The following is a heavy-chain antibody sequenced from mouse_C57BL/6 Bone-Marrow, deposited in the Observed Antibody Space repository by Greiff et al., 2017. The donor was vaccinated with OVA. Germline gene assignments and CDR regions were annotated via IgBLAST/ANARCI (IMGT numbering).Heavy chain of an antibody. D-gene: IGHD1-1*01. Sequence: VQLQQPGAELEKPGASVKVSCKASGYTFTSYWMHWVKQRPGQGLEWIGYINPSSGYTKYNQKFKDKATLTADKSSSTAYMQLSSLTSEDSAVYYCARREYGSLDYWGQGTTLTVSS. CDR3: ARREYGSLDY. CDR2: INPSSGYT. CDR1: GYTFTSYW. J-gene: IGHJ2*01. V-gene: IGHV1-7*01.